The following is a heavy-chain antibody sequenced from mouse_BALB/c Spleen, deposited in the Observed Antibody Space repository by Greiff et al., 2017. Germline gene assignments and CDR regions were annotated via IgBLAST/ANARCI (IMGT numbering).Heavy chain of an antibody. J-gene: IGHJ3*01. CDR3: ASGNYSFAY. CDR2: IDPENGNT. CDR1: AFNIKDYY. Sequence: EVQLQQSGAELVGPGALVSWSCKASAFNIKDYYMHWVKQRPEQGLDWLGWIDPENGNTIYDPKFQGKASITADTSSNTAYLQLSSLTSEDTAVYYCASGNYSFAYWGQGTLVTVSA. D-gene: IGHD2-1*01. V-gene: IGHV14-1*02.